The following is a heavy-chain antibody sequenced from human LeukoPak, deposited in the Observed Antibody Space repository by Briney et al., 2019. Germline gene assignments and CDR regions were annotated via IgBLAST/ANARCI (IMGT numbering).Heavy chain of an antibody. V-gene: IGHV1-46*01. Sequence: ASVKVSCKASGYIFTSYYMHWVRQAPGQGLEWMGIINPSNGYTTYAQKFQGRVTMTRDTSTSTVYMELSSLRSEDTAVYYCARLAVAQTGLFDYWGQGTLVTVFS. J-gene: IGHJ4*02. CDR3: ARLAVAQTGLFDY. D-gene: IGHD6-19*01. CDR1: GYIFTSYY. CDR2: INPSNGYT.